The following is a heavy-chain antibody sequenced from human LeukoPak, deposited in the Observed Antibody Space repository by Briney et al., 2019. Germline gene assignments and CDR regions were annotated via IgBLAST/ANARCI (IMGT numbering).Heavy chain of an antibody. J-gene: IGHJ2*01. D-gene: IGHD2-21*02. V-gene: IGHV3-64D*09. CDR1: GFTFSTYA. Sequence: GGSLRLSCSASGFTFSTYAMHWVRQAPGKGLEYVSVISSDGYGTYYADTVKGRFTISRDNSKNTLYLQMSSLRAEDTAVYYCVKGAVTVTAGYFDLWGRGTLVTVSS. CDR3: VKGAVTVTAGYFDL. CDR2: ISSDGYGT.